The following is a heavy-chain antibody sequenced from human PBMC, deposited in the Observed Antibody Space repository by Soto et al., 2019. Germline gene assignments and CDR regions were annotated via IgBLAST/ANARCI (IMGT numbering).Heavy chain of an antibody. CDR2: IYPSGST. J-gene: IGHJ4*02. Sequence: LSLPCTVSGGSISGHAWIWVRQPAGRGLEWIGHIYPSGSTSYNPSLRSRVTMSLDTSNNQIFLNLTSVTAADTAVFYCVRGRSYSVYDFWGPGTLVTVSS. D-gene: IGHD5-12*01. V-gene: IGHV4-4*07. CDR3: VRGRSYSVYDF. CDR1: GGSISGHA.